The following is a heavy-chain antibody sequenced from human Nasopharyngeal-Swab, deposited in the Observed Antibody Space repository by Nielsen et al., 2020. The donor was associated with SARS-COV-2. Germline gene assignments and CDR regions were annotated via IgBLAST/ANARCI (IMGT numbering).Heavy chain of an antibody. V-gene: IGHV3-23*01. D-gene: IGHD5-18*01. CDR3: AFVDTTLLGYYYSGMDV. Sequence: SLKLSCAASGFSFRNYGMSWVRQAPGKGLEWVSSISGSGGGTQYADSVKGRFTISRDNSKNTLLLQMNSLRAEDTAVYYCAFVDTTLLGYYYSGMDVWGQGTTVTVSS. J-gene: IGHJ6*02. CDR1: GFSFRNYG. CDR2: ISGSGGGT.